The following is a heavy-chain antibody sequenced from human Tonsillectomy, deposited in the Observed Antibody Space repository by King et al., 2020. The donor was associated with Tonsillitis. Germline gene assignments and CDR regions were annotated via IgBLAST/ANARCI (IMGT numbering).Heavy chain of an antibody. CDR3: ARGLYDSSGFTLGY. V-gene: IGHV1-69*09. CDR2: IIPILGTG. D-gene: IGHD3-22*01. CDR1: GGTFSSHA. J-gene: IGHJ4*02. Sequence: AQLVQSGAEVKKPGSSVKVSCKASGGTFSSHAIVWVRQAPGQGLEWMGRIIPILGTGNYAQKFQGRVTITADKSTSTAYMELSSLSSEDTAVYYCARGLYDSSGFTLGYWGQGTLVTVSS.